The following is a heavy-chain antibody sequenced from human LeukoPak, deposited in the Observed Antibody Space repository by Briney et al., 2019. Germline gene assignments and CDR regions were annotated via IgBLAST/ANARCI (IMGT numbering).Heavy chain of an antibody. CDR2: IKQDGNEK. CDR3: ARDVREGSGSPMNWFDP. CDR1: GFRFNTYW. Sequence: GGSLRLSCAASGFRFNTYWMSWVRQAPGKGLEWVANIKQDGNEKYYADSVKGRFTISRDNGKNSLYLQMNSLRAEDTAVYYCARDVREGSGSPMNWFDPWGQGTLVTVSS. J-gene: IGHJ5*02. D-gene: IGHD3-10*01. V-gene: IGHV3-7*01.